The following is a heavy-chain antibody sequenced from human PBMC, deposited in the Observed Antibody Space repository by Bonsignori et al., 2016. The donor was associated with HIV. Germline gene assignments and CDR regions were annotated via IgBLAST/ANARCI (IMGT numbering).Heavy chain of an antibody. J-gene: IGHJ3*02. V-gene: IGHV4-59*01. D-gene: IGHD5-24*01. CDR2: IYYSGST. Sequence: WIRQPPGKGLEWIGYIYYSGSTNYNPSLKSRVTISVDTSKNQFSLKLSSVTAADTAVYYCAREGSGWLQLRAFDIWGQGTMVTVSS. CDR3: AREGSGWLQLRAFDI.